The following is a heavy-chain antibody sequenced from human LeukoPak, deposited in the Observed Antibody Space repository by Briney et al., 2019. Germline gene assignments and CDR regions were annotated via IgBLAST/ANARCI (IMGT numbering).Heavy chain of an antibody. Sequence: GGSLRLSCAASGFTFSSYAMRWVRQPPGKGLEWLSSISGNGYTTYYADSVKGRFTISRDNSKNTLYLQMNSLRAEDTAVYYCAKETTRGYSGYDAYFDYWGQGTLVTVSS. V-gene: IGHV3-23*01. D-gene: IGHD5-12*01. CDR2: ISGNGYTT. CDR3: AKETTRGYSGYDAYFDY. J-gene: IGHJ4*02. CDR1: GFTFSSYA.